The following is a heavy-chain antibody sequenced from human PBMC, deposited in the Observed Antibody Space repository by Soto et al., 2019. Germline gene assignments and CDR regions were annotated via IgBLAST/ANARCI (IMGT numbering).Heavy chain of an antibody. J-gene: IGHJ2*01. Sequence: QVHLVQSGAEVKKPGASVKLSCKASGYTFTSNYLYWVRQAPGQGLEWMGMSNPSDSSTTYARNFQGRVTMTRDTSTSTVYMEVTRLRSEDTAVYYCARGSSNWRWYFDLWGRGTLVTVSS. V-gene: IGHV1-46*03. D-gene: IGHD6-13*01. CDR3: ARGSSNWRWYFDL. CDR2: SNPSDSST. CDR1: GYTFTSNY.